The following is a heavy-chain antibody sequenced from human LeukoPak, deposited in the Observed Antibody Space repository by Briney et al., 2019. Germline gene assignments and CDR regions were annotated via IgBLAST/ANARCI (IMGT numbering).Heavy chain of an antibody. J-gene: IGHJ6*02. D-gene: IGHD6-19*01. Sequence: GRSLRLSCAASGFTFSSYGMHWARQAPGKGLEWVAVISYDGSNKYYADSVKGLFTISRDNSKNTLHLQMNSLRVEDTAVYYCVRYRSGRMDVWGQGTTVIVSS. CDR3: VRYRSGRMDV. CDR1: GFTFSSYG. CDR2: ISYDGSNK. V-gene: IGHV3-30*03.